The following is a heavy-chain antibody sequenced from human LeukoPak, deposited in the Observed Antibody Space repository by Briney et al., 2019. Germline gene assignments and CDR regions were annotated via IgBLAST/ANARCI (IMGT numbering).Heavy chain of an antibody. D-gene: IGHD3-16*01. CDR3: ARGIWGSMGIYFDY. V-gene: IGHV4-4*07. CDR1: GGSINSFY. CDR2: IYSSGST. J-gene: IGHJ4*02. Sequence: SETLSLTCSVSGGSINSFYWVWIRQPAGKGLEWIGRIYSSGSTNYNPSLKSRVIMSVDTSKIQFSLNLTSVTAADTAVYYCARGIWGSMGIYFDYWGQGTLVTVSS.